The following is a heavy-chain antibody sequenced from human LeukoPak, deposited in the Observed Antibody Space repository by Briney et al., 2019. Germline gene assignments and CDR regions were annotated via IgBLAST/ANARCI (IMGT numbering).Heavy chain of an antibody. CDR1: GSTFSSYG. CDR2: IRYDGSNK. V-gene: IGHV3-30*02. CDR3: AKEAASPPEDWFDP. Sequence: QPGGSLRLSCAASGSTFSSYGMHWVRQAPGKGLEWVAFIRYDGSNKYYADSVKGRFTISRDNSKNTLYLQMNSLRAEDTAVYYCAKEAASPPEDWFDPWGQGTLVTVSS. D-gene: IGHD6-25*01. J-gene: IGHJ5*02.